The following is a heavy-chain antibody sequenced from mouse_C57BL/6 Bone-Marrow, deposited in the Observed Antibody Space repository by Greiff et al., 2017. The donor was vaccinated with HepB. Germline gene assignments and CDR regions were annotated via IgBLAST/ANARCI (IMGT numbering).Heavy chain of an antibody. CDR2: IYPGDGDT. J-gene: IGHJ2*01. CDR1: GYAFSSSW. CDR3: ARKGLLLPVFDY. D-gene: IGHD1-1*01. V-gene: IGHV1-82*01. Sequence: VQLQQSGPELVKPGASVKISCKASGYAFSSSWMNWVKQRPGKGLEWIGRIYPGDGDTNYNGKFKGKATLTADKSSSTAYMQLSSLTSEDSAVYFCARKGLLLPVFDYWGQGTTLTVSS.